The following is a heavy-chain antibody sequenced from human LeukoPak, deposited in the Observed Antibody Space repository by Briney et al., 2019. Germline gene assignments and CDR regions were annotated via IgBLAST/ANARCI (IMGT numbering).Heavy chain of an antibody. D-gene: IGHD1-26*01. Sequence: GASVKVSCKASGGTFSIYAISWVRQAPGQGLEWMRRIIPILGIANYAQKFQGRVTITADKSTSTAYMELSSLRSEDTAVYYCARRDSGSYPFDYWGQGTLVTVSS. CDR1: GGTFSIYA. CDR3: ARRDSGSYPFDY. V-gene: IGHV1-69*04. CDR2: IIPILGIA. J-gene: IGHJ4*02.